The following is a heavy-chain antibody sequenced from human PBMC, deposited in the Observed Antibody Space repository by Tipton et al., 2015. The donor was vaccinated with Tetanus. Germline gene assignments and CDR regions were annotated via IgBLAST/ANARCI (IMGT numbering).Heavy chain of an antibody. D-gene: IGHD3-16*01. Sequence: QLVQSGAEVKQPGESLKISCKGPGYMFSSHWIGWVRQVPGKGLEWLGTIYPGDSYSTYSPSFEGQVTISVDRSIDTAYMQWSSLTASDTAIYYCARPLTSVAFGGFAFDVWGQGTLVSVSS. CDR2: IYPGDSYS. CDR1: GYMFSSHW. J-gene: IGHJ3*01. V-gene: IGHV5-51*01. CDR3: ARPLTSVAFGGFAFDV.